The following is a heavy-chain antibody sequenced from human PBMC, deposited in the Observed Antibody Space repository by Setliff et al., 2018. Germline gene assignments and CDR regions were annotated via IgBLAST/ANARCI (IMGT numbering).Heavy chain of an antibody. CDR3: ARDQGSYGYRAFDF. J-gene: IGHJ4*02. Sequence: LRLSCVASGFTFSNYEMDWVRQAPGKGLEWVSYISNSGGVKYYTDSVKGRFTFSRDNAKNSLYLQMNSLRAEDTAVYYCARDQGSYGYRAFDFWGQGTLVTVSS. CDR1: GFTFSNYE. V-gene: IGHV3-48*03. D-gene: IGHD5-18*01. CDR2: ISNSGGVK.